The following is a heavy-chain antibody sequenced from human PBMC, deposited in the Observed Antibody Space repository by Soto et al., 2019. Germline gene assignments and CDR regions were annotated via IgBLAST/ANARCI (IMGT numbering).Heavy chain of an antibody. Sequence: SETLSLTCAVYGGSFSGYYWSWIRQPPGRGLEWIGEIIHSGSTNYNPSLNCRVTISVDTSKNQFSLKLSSVNAADTAVYYCARGRTGAGNCYDSSGYQYYFDYWGQGTLVTVSS. J-gene: IGHJ4*02. V-gene: IGHV4-34*01. CDR1: GGSFSGYY. D-gene: IGHD3-22*01. CDR2: IIHSGST. CDR3: ARGRTGAGNCYDSSGYQYYFDY.